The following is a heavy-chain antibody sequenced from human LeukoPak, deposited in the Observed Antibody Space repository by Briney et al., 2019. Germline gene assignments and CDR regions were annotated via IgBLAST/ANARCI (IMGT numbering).Heavy chain of an antibody. CDR2: ISWNSGSI. J-gene: IGHJ4*02. V-gene: IGHV3-9*03. CDR3: AKVSSSSSGGAIDY. CDR1: GFTFDDYA. D-gene: IGHD6-6*01. Sequence: GGSLRLSCAASGFTFDDYAMHWVRQAPGKGLEWVSGISWNSGSIGYADSVKGRFTISRDNAKNSLYLQMNSLRAEDMALYYCAKVSSSSSGGAIDYWGQGTLVTVSS.